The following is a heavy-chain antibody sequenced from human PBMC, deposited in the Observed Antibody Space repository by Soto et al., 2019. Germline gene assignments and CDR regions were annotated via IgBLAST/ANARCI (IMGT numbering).Heavy chain of an antibody. D-gene: IGHD2-15*01. Sequence: GGSLRLSCAASGFTFSDYYMSWIRQAPGKGLEWVSYISSSGSTIYYADSVKGRFTIPRDNAKNSLYLQMNSLRAEDTAVYYCARDPPAATHDYWGQGTLVTVSS. CDR2: ISSSGSTI. J-gene: IGHJ4*02. V-gene: IGHV3-11*01. CDR1: GFTFSDYY. CDR3: ARDPPAATHDY.